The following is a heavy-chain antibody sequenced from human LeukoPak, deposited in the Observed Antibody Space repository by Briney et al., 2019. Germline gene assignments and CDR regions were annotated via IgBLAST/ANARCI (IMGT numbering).Heavy chain of an antibody. V-gene: IGHV4-34*01. CDR2: INHSGST. D-gene: IGHD1-26*01. J-gene: IGHJ6*03. Sequence: SETLSLTCAVYGGSFSGYYWSWIRQPPGKGLEWIGEINHSGSTNYNPSLKSRVTISVDTSKNQFSLKLSSVTAADTAVYYCARDREGMYRGYYYMDVWGKGTTVTVSS. CDR1: GGSFSGYY. CDR3: ARDREGMYRGYYYMDV.